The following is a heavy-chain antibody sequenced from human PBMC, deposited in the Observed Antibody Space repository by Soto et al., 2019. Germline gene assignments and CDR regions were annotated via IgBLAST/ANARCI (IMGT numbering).Heavy chain of an antibody. J-gene: IGHJ4*02. CDR1: GGAINNYY. D-gene: IGHD3-3*02. V-gene: IGHV4-59*08. CDR3: ARRATEGTPLVSFDS. CDR2: THYSGST. Sequence: PSETLSLTCTASGGAINNYYWSWIRQPPGKGLEWIGNTHYSGSTNYNPSLKSRITISLDTSKNQFSLKLSSVAAADTAVYYCARRATEGTPLVSFDSWGQGALVTVSS.